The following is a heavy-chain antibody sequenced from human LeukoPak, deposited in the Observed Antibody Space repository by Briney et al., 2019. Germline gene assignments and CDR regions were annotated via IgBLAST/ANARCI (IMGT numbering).Heavy chain of an antibody. D-gene: IGHD3-10*01. CDR2: ISYSGST. CDR1: NYAISSGFY. V-gene: IGHV4-38-2*02. J-gene: IGHJ6*04. CDR3: ARDRLGFRVDV. Sequence: SETLSLTCGVSNYAISSGFYWGWIRQPPGKGLECIGIISYSGSTYYNPSLKSRVTISLDTSKNHFSLNLSSVTVADTAVYYCARDRLGFRVDVWGKGTTVTVSS.